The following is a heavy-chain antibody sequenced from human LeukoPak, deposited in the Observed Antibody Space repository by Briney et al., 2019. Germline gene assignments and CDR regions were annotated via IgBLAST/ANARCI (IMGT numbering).Heavy chain of an antibody. D-gene: IGHD3-16*02. CDR3: AKRLSTFGGVLAPDFDY. V-gene: IGHV3-23*01. J-gene: IGHJ4*02. CDR2: ISGSGGST. CDR1: GFTFSSYG. Sequence: PGGSLRLSCAASGFTFSSYGMSWVRQAPGKGLEWVSIISGSGGSTYYADSVKGRFTISRDNSKNTLYLQMNSLRAEDTAVYHCAKRLSTFGGVLAPDFDYWGQGNLVTVSS.